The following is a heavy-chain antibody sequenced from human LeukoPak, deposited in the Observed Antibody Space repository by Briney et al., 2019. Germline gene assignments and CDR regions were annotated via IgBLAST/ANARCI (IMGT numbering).Heavy chain of an antibody. V-gene: IGHV3-23*01. D-gene: IGHD3-22*01. CDR2: ISGSGGST. CDR3: AKDSNYDSSGYYFNYFDY. Sequence: QAGGSLRLSCAASGFTFSSNAMSWVRQAPGKGLEWVSGISGSGGSTYYADSVKGRFTISRDNSKNTLYLQMNSLRAEDTAVYYCAKDSNYDSSGYYFNYFDYWGQGTLVTVSS. J-gene: IGHJ4*02. CDR1: GFTFSSNA.